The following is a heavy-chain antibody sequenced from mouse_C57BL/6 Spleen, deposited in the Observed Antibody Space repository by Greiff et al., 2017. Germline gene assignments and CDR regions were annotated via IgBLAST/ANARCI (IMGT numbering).Heavy chain of an antibody. CDR1: GYTFTSYG. D-gene: IGHD2-2*01. CDR2: IYPRSGHT. V-gene: IGHV1-81*01. J-gene: IGHJ4*01. Sequence: VQRVESGAELARPGASVKLSCKASGYTFTSYGISWVKQRTGQGLEWIGEIYPRSGHTYYNEKFKGKATLTADKSSSTAYMELRSLTSEDSAVYFCARKKDYGYDLDYAMDYWGQGTSVTVSS. CDR3: ARKKDYGYDLDYAMDY.